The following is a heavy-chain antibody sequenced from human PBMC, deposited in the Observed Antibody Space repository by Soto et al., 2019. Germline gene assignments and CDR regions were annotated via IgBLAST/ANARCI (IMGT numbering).Heavy chain of an antibody. D-gene: IGHD3-10*01. CDR1: GFTFSSYA. Sequence: PGGSLSLSCAASGFTFSSYAMSWVRQAPGKGQEWVSAISGSGGSTYYADSVKGRFTISRDNSKNTLYLQMNSLRAEDTAVYYCAKSRWFGELSGPRFDYWGQGTLVTVSS. CDR3: AKSRWFGELSGPRFDY. J-gene: IGHJ4*02. CDR2: ISGSGGST. V-gene: IGHV3-23*01.